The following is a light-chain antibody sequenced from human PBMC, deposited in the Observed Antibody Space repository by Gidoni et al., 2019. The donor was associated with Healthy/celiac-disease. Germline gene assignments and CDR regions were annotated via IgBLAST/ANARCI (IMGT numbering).Light chain of an antibody. V-gene: IGKV1-8*01. J-gene: IGKJ4*01. Sequence: AIRMTQSPSSFSASTGDRVTITCRARQGISSYLAWYQQTPGKAPKLLIYAASTLQSGVPSRFIGSGSGPAFTLTISCLQSEDFATYSCQQYYSYPLPFGGGTKVEIK. CDR3: QQYYSYPLP. CDR1: QGISSY. CDR2: AAS.